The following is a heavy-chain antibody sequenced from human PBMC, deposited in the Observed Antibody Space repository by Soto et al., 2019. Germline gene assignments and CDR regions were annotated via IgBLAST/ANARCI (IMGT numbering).Heavy chain of an antibody. CDR2: INHSGST. J-gene: IGHJ5*02. Sequence: KPSETLSLTCAVYGGSFSGYYWSWIRQPPGKGLEWIGEINHSGSTNYNPSLKSRVTISVDTSKNQFSLKLSSVTAADTAVYYCARAGSSSWYSNWFDPWGQGTLVTVSS. CDR3: ARAGSSSWYSNWFDP. CDR1: GGSFSGYY. D-gene: IGHD6-13*01. V-gene: IGHV4-34*01.